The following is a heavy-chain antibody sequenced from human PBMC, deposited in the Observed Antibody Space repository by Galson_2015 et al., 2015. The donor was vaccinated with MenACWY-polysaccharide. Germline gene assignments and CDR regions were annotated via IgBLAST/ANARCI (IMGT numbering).Heavy chain of an antibody. CDR1: GFTFSSYS. Sequence: SLRLSCAASGFTFSSYSMDWVCQAPGEWGEWLSCIRAKGNSINYADSGKGGGTISRDNAENAVYLQMNSLRDDDTAVYYCARDRPDSGPGPFDYWGQGTLVTVSS. CDR3: ARDRPDSGPGPFDY. V-gene: IGHV3-48*02. CDR2: IRAKGNSI. J-gene: IGHJ4*02. D-gene: IGHD1-26*01.